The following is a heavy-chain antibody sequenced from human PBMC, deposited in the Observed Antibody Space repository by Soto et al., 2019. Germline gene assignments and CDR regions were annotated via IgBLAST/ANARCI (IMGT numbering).Heavy chain of an antibody. J-gene: IGHJ4*02. Sequence: GGSLRLSCAASGLTFSSYWMHWVRQAPEKGLEWVTRIDSEGTGTSYADSVRGRFAFSRDNAKNTLYLQMSSLRPEDTAVYYCTRLGGGHYFDSWGRGTLVTVSS. CDR3: TRLGGGHYFDS. CDR1: GLTFSSYW. CDR2: IDSEGTGT. D-gene: IGHD2-15*01. V-gene: IGHV3-74*01.